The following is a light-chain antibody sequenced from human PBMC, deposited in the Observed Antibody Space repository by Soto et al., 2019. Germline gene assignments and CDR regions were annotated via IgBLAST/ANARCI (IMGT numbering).Light chain of an antibody. V-gene: IGKV1-9*01. J-gene: IGKJ5*01. CDR3: HRTNSYPRT. CDR1: QTVSRY. Sequence: DIQLTQSPSSLSASVGDTVTITCRASQTVSRYLNWYQQKSGTAPKLLIYAASTLHTGVPSRFSGRGSGTEFTLTISYLQRGDFPTYSRHRTNSYPRTFGQGTRLDIK. CDR2: AAS.